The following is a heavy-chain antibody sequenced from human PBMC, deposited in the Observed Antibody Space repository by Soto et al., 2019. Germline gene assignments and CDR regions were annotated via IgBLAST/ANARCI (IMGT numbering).Heavy chain of an antibody. V-gene: IGHV4-39*01. Sequence: PSETLSLTCTVSGCSISSSSYYWGGLRQPPGKGLVWIGSIYYSGSTYYNPSLKSRVTISVDTYKNQFSLKLSSVTAADTAVYYCARLEFLEVFYYFDYWGQGTLVTVSS. CDR1: GCSISSSSYY. J-gene: IGHJ4*02. CDR2: IYYSGST. CDR3: ARLEFLEVFYYFDY. D-gene: IGHD3-10*01.